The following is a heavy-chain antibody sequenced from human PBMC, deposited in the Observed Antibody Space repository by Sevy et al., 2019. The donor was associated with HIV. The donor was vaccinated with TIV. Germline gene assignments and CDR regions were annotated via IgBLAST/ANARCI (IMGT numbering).Heavy chain of an antibody. D-gene: IGHD2-15*01. J-gene: IGHJ4*02. Sequence: GGSLRLSCAASGFTFSHNGMYWVHQAPGKGLEWVAVISYDGVYTYYRDSVKGRFTFSRDNSKNILYLQMNSLTADDTAVYYCAKRGYCSDGSCYAASFDYWGQGTLVTVSS. V-gene: IGHV3-30*18. CDR1: GFTFSHNG. CDR3: AKRGYCSDGSCYAASFDY. CDR2: ISYDGVYT.